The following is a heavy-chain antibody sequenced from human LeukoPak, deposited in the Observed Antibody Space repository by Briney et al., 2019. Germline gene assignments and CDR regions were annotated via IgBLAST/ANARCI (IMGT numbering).Heavy chain of an antibody. CDR1: GGSISSSSYY. J-gene: IGHJ6*03. D-gene: IGHD5-18*01. V-gene: IGHV4-39*01. CDR3: ARHSGYSYGYAYYYYYMDV. CDR2: IYYSGST. Sequence: KPSETLSLTCTVSGGSISSSSYYWGWIRQSPGKGLEWIGSIYYSGSTYYNPSLKSRVTISVDPSKNQFSLKLSSVTAADTAVYYCARHSGYSYGYAYYYYYMDVWGKGTTVTVSS.